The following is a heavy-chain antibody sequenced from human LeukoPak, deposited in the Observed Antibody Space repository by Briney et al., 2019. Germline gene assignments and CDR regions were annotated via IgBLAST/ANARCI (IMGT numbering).Heavy chain of an antibody. J-gene: IGHJ3*02. CDR1: GFTFSSFA. CDR3: AKGPRTIVGASTAFDI. CDR2: ISGSGANI. V-gene: IGHV3-23*01. Sequence: GGSLRLSCAASGFTFSSFAMSWVRQAPGKGREWVASISGSGANIYNADSVRGRFTISRDNSKNTLFLQMNSLRAGDTAVYYCAKGPRTIVGASTAFDIWGQGAMVTVSS. D-gene: IGHD1-26*01.